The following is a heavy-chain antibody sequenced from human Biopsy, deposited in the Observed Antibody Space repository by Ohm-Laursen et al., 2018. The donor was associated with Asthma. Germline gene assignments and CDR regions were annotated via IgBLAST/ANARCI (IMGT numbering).Heavy chain of an antibody. J-gene: IGHJ4*02. V-gene: IGHV1-24*01. Sequence: ASVKVSCKISGYSLTDLSMHWVRQAPGQGLEWMGGHDHEEGGTVNARRLQGRVTMTEDTSTDTAYMELSSLSSDDTVVYYCASDFPKDYVRYNFQFWGQGTLVTVSS. CDR1: GYSLTDLS. CDR2: HDHEEGGT. CDR3: ASDFPKDYVRYNFQF. D-gene: IGHD4-17*01.